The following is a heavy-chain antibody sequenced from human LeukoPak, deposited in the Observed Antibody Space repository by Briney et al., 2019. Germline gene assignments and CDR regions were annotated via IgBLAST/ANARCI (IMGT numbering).Heavy chain of an antibody. D-gene: IGHD2-2*01. V-gene: IGHV3-23*01. Sequence: GGSLRLSCAASGFTFSSYGMHWVRQAPGKGLEWVSAISGSGGSTYYADSVKGRFTISRDNSKNTLYLQMNSLRAEDTAVYYCAKTRRAFIVVVLAAKQPIDYWGRGTLVTVSS. CDR2: ISGSGGST. CDR3: AKTRRAFIVVVLAAKQPIDY. CDR1: GFTFSSYG. J-gene: IGHJ4*02.